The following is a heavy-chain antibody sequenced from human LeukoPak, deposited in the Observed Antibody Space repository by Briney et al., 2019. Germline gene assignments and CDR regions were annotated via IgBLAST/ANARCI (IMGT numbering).Heavy chain of an antibody. CDR3: ANAGSGITGNPSNGDY. CDR1: GFTFSSYG. V-gene: IGHV3-33*06. J-gene: IGHJ4*02. Sequence: GGSLRLSCAASGFTFSSYGMHWVRQAPGKGLEWVAVIWYDGSNKYYADSVKGRFTISRDNSKNTLYLQMNSLRAEDTAVYYCANAGSGITGNPSNGDYWGQGTLVTVSS. D-gene: IGHD1-20*01. CDR2: IWYDGSNK.